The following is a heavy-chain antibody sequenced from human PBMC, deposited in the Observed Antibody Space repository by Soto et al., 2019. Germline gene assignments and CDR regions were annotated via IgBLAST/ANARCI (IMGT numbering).Heavy chain of an antibody. Sequence: GSLRLSCAASGFIFSNDWMHWVRQAPGKGLVWVSRISSDGSTTTYADSVKGRFIISKDNIKNTLYMQMNSLGAEDTAVYYCAREGKMATTPFDYWGQGTPDTVSS. D-gene: IGHD5-12*01. CDR1: GFIFSNDW. CDR3: AREGKMATTPFDY. CDR2: ISSDGSTT. J-gene: IGHJ4*02. V-gene: IGHV3-74*01.